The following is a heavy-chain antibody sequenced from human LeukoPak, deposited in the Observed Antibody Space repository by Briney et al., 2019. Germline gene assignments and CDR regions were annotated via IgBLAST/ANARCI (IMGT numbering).Heavy chain of an antibody. D-gene: IGHD5-18*01. Sequence: SETLSLTCIVSGGSISSYYWSWIRQPPGKGLEWIGYIYYSGSTNYNPSLKSRVTISVDTSKNQFSLKLSSVTAADTAVYYCARRGYSYGYRNWGQGTLVTVSS. V-gene: IGHV4-59*08. CDR3: ARRGYSYGYRN. CDR2: IYYSGST. CDR1: GGSISSYY. J-gene: IGHJ4*02.